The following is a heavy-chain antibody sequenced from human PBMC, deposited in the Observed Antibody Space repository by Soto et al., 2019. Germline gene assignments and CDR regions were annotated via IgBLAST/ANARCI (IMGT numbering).Heavy chain of an antibody. CDR3: ARGRDDYNGWYVDL. CDR1: GGSISTYY. CDR2: LYYGGST. Sequence: PSLTCTVSGGSISTYYWNWIRQPPGKGLEWIGYLYYGGSTNYNPSLESRVTISLDTSKNQISLKLSSVTAADTAVYYCARGRDDYNGWYVDLWGRGSLVTVSS. J-gene: IGHJ2*01. D-gene: IGHD4-4*01. V-gene: IGHV4-59*01.